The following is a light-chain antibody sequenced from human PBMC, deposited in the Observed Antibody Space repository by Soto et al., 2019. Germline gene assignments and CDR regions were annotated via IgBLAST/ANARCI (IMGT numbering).Light chain of an antibody. CDR3: SRYAGAVV. V-gene: IGLV2-23*01. CDR2: EGS. CDR1: SSNVESYNL. Sequence: QSALTQPASVSGSPGQSITISCTRTSSNVESYNLVSWYQHPPGKAPKLIIYEGSKRPSGGSNRFSGAQSGHSASLTISGLEAEDEADYYCSRYAGAVVFGRGTKLTVL. J-gene: IGLJ2*01.